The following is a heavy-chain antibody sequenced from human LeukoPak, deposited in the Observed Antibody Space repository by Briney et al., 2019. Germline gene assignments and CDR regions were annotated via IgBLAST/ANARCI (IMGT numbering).Heavy chain of an antibody. D-gene: IGHD3-16*01. J-gene: IGHJ5*02. CDR3: ARRFGGSRFDP. V-gene: IGHV4-4*09. Sequence: SETLSLTCTVSGGSISSYYWSWIRQPPGKGLEWIGYIYTSGSTNYNPSLKSRVTISVDTSKNQFSLKLSPVTAADTAVYYCARRFGGSRFDPWGQGTLVTVSS. CDR2: IYTSGST. CDR1: GGSISSYY.